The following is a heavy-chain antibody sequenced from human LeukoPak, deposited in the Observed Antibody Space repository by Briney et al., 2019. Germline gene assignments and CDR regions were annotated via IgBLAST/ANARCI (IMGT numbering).Heavy chain of an antibody. V-gene: IGHV1-69*13. Sequence: SVKVSCKASGGTFSSYAISWVRQAPGQGLEWMGGIIPIFGTANYAQKFQGRVTITADESTSTAYMELSSLRSEDTAVYYCARVGRDITMVQGVIILSWFDPWGQGTLVTVSS. CDR3: ARVGRDITMVQGVIILSWFDP. D-gene: IGHD3-10*01. J-gene: IGHJ5*02. CDR1: GGTFSSYA. CDR2: IIPIFGTA.